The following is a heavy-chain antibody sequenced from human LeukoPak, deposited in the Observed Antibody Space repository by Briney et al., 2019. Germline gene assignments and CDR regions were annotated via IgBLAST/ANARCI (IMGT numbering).Heavy chain of an antibody. D-gene: IGHD6-19*01. CDR3: AKLVSGWPVSGPDY. CDR2: ISGSGGST. J-gene: IGHJ4*02. V-gene: IGHV3-23*01. CDR1: GFTFSSYA. Sequence: GGSLRLSCAASGFTFSSYAMSWVRQAPGKGLEWVSAISGSGGSTYYADSVKGRFTISRDNSKNTLYLQMNSLRAEDTAVYYCAKLVSGWPVSGPDYWGQGTLVTVSS.